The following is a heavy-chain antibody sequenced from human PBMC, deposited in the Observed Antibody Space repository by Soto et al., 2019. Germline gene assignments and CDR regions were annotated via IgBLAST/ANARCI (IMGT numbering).Heavy chain of an antibody. CDR3: ARGGHIAVVTASFDY. J-gene: IGHJ4*02. V-gene: IGHV1-46*02. CDR1: GYTFNTYY. CDR2: IHPSGGGT. Sequence: QVQLVQSGAEVRKPGASVKVSCKPSGYTFNTYYLHWLRQPPGQALEWMGVIHPSGGGTTYAQKFLGRVTVTRDTSTTTVFMELSSLRSDDTAVYYCARGGHIAVVTASFDYWGQGTLVTVSS. D-gene: IGHD2-21*02.